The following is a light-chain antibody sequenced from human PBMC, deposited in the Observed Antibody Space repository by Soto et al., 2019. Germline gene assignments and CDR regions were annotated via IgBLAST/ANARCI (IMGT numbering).Light chain of an antibody. CDR1: NSDVGGYNY. CDR2: DVS. CDR3: SSYTTSNTRQIV. V-gene: IGLV2-14*01. Sequence: QSALTQPASVSGSPGQSITISCTGTNSDVGGYNYVSWYQQHPGKAPKFMIYDVSSRPSGVSDRFSGSKSGNTASLTISGLQAEDEADYYCSSYTTSNTRQIVFGTGTKV. J-gene: IGLJ1*01.